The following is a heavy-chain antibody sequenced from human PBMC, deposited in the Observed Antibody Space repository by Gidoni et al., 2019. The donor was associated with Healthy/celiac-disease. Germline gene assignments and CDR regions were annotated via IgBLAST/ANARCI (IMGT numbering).Heavy chain of an antibody. CDR1: GFTFDDYA. D-gene: IGHD6-19*01. CDR2: ISWNSGSI. Sequence: EVQLVESGGGLVQPGRSLRLSCAASGFTFDDYAMHWVRQAPGKGLEWVSGISWNSGSIGYADSVKGRFTISRDNAKNSLYLQMNSLRAEDTALYYCAKDWGGWYFLFDYWGQGTLVTVSS. CDR3: AKDWGGWYFLFDY. J-gene: IGHJ4*02. V-gene: IGHV3-9*01.